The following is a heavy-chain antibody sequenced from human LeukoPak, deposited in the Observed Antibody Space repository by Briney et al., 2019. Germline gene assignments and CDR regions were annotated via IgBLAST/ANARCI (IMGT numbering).Heavy chain of an antibody. CDR1: GFTFDDYG. J-gene: IGHJ5*02. D-gene: IGHD3-3*01. Sequence: GGSLRLSCAASGFTFDDYGMSWVRQAPGKGLEWVSGINWNGGSTGYADSAKGRFTISRDNAKNSLYLQMNSLRAEDTALYYCARELRDDFWSGYPDLNWFDPWGQGTLVTVSS. CDR2: INWNGGST. CDR3: ARELRDDFWSGYPDLNWFDP. V-gene: IGHV3-20*04.